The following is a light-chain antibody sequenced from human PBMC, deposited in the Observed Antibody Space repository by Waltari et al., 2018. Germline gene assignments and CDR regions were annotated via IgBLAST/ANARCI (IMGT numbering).Light chain of an antibody. CDR2: DVS. J-gene: IGLJ2*01. CDR3: SSYTSSSTDVV. CDR1: SSDVGGYNY. V-gene: IGLV2-14*01. Sequence: QSALTQPASVSGSPGQSITISCTGTSSDVGGYNYVSWYKQHPGKAPKLMIYDVSNRPSGVSNRFAGSKSGNTASLTISRLQAEDEAYYYCSSYTSSSTDVVFGGETKLTVL.